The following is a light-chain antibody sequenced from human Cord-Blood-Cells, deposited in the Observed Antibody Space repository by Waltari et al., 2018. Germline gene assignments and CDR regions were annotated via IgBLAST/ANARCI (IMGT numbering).Light chain of an antibody. CDR3: QQYNSYT. J-gene: IGKJ2*01. CDR1: QSISSW. Sequence: DIQMTQSPSTLSASVGDRVTITCRASQSISSWLAWYQQKPGKAPNLLIYKASSLESGVPSTFSGSGAGTEFTLTISSLRPDEFATYYCQQYNSYTFGQGTKLEIK. CDR2: KAS. V-gene: IGKV1-5*03.